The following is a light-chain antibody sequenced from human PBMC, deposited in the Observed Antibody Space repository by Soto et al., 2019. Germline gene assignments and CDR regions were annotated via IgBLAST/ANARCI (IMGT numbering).Light chain of an antibody. CDR1: PSVLSSSNNKNY. J-gene: IGKJ3*01. V-gene: IGKV4-1*01. Sequence: DFVMTQTPDSLAVSLGERATINCKSSPSVLSSSNNKNYLAWYQQKPGQPPKLLIYWASTRDSGVPDRFSGSGSGTDFTLTISSLQAEDFAVYYCQQYNNWPFTFGPGTKVDIK. CDR2: WAS. CDR3: QQYNNWPFT.